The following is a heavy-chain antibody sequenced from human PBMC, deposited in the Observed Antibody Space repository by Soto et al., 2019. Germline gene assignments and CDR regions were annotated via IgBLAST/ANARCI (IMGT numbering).Heavy chain of an antibody. CDR2: IHYSGST. CDR3: ARVGMFISIFRYHDGMDV. CDR1: GGSVNTGTYY. J-gene: IGHJ6*02. V-gene: IGHV4-61*01. D-gene: IGHD3-9*01. Sequence: SETLSLPCTVPGGSVNTGTYYWSWIRQPPGKGLEWIGFIHYSGSTNYNPSLKSRVTMSVDTSKNQFSLKLSSVTAADTAVYYCARVGMFISIFRYHDGMDVWGQGSTVTVSS.